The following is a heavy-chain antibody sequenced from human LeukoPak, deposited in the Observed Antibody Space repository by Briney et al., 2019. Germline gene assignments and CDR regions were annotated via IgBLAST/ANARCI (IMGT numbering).Heavy chain of an antibody. CDR1: GFTFSTYS. CDR3: ARSGSHQL. CDR2: ISSNNRYI. D-gene: IGHD1-26*01. V-gene: IGHV3-21*04. J-gene: IGHJ4*02. Sequence: PGGSLRLSCAASGFTFSTYSMNWVRQAPGKGLEWVSSISSNNRYIYYADSVKGRFTISRDNSKNTLYLQMNNLRADDTALYYCARSGSHQLWGQGTLVTVSS.